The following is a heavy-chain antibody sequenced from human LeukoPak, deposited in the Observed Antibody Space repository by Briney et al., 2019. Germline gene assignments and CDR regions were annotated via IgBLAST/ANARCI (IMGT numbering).Heavy chain of an antibody. J-gene: IGHJ6*02. CDR3: ARQPRGSYPAAMDV. CDR2: MYYGGST. Sequence: SGTLSLTCAVSGGSISTNNWWSWVRQPPGKGLEWIGSMYYGGSTYYNPSLKSRVTISVDKSKNQVSLKLSSVTAADTAVYYCARQPRGSYPAAMDVWGQGTTVTVS. CDR1: GGSISTNNW. V-gene: IGHV4-4*02. D-gene: IGHD1-26*01.